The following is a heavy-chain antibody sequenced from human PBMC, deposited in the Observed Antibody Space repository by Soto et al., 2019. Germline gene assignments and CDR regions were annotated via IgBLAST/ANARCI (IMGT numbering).Heavy chain of an antibody. CDR3: AKDTLGGMVEVAAAKSTWTDY. V-gene: IGHV3-23*01. J-gene: IGHJ4*02. Sequence: GGSLRLSCAVSGFSFRSYAMIWVRQAPGKGLEWVSAISGNGLTTYYADSVKGRFTISRDNSKNMVYLGMNSLRAEDTAVYYCAKDTLGGMVEVAAAKSTWTDYRGQGTLVTVSS. CDR2: ISGNGLTT. D-gene: IGHD2-2*01. CDR1: GFSFRSYA.